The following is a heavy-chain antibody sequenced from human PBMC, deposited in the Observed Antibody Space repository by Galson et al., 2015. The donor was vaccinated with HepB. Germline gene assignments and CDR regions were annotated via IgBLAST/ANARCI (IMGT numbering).Heavy chain of an antibody. Sequence: SLRLSCAASGFTFTSYSMHWVRQAPGKGLDWVAVNSYDGNIKYYADSVKGRFTISRDKSKDTLYLQMNSLKTADTAVCYCCSSRRTCPRGRHLDYWGQGTLVTVPS. CDR1: GFTFTSYS. CDR2: NSYDGNIK. V-gene: IGHV3-30-3*01. J-gene: IGHJ4*02. CDR3: CSSRRTCPRGRHLDY. D-gene: IGHD2-15*01.